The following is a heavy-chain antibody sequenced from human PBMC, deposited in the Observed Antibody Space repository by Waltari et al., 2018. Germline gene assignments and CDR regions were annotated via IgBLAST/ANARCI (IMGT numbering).Heavy chain of an antibody. CDR2: IYHSGST. V-gene: IGHV4-38-2*01. Sequence: QVQLQESGPGLVKPSETLSLTCAVSGYSISSGYYWGWIRQPPGKGLEWIGSIYHSGSTYYNPSLKIRVTISVDTSKNQFSLKLSSVTAADTAVYYCARHFVDIGTFDPWGQGTLVTVSS. J-gene: IGHJ5*02. CDR1: GYSISSGYY. CDR3: ARHFVDIGTFDP. D-gene: IGHD5-12*01.